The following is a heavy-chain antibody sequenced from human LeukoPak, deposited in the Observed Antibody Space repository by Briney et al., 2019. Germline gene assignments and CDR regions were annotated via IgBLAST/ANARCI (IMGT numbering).Heavy chain of an antibody. J-gene: IGHJ5*02. CDR2: MNPITGNT. V-gene: IGHV1-8*01. CDR3: VRDGEGVAISVNYWFDP. D-gene: IGHD3-10*01. Sequence: ASVTVSCRASGFIFTNYDINWVRQAAGQGLEWMGWMNPITGNTGYARQFQGRVTMTRDTSTSTAYMELTSLRSEDTAVYYCVRDGEGVAISVNYWFDPWGQGTLVTVSS. CDR1: GFIFTNYD.